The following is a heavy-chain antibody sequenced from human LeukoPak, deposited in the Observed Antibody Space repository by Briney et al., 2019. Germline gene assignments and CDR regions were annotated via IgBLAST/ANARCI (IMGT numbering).Heavy chain of an antibody. D-gene: IGHD3-22*01. CDR1: GFTFSRYW. CDR3: ARSAYYDRSGYYHDY. V-gene: IGHV3-74*01. Sequence: GGSLRLSCAASGFTFSRYWIHWVRHAPGKGLVWVSRINTDGSSTTYADYVKGRFTISRDNAKNTLYLQMNSLRAEDTAVYYCARSAYYDRSGYYHDYWGQGTLVTVSS. J-gene: IGHJ4*01. CDR2: INTDGSST.